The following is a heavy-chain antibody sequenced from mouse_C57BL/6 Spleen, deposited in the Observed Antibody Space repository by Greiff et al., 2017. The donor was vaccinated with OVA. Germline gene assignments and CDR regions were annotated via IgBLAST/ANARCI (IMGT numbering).Heavy chain of an antibody. J-gene: IGHJ2*01. CDR3: ARSPQSSYYFDY. CDR2: IYPGDGDT. V-gene: IGHV1-82*01. D-gene: IGHD6-1*01. CDR1: GYAFSSSW. Sequence: VQLQQSGPELVKPGASVKISCKASGYAFSSSWMNWVKQRPGKGLEWIGRIYPGDGDTNYNGKFKGKATLTADKSSSTAYMQLSSLTSEDSAVYFCARSPQSSYYFDYWGQGTTLTVAS.